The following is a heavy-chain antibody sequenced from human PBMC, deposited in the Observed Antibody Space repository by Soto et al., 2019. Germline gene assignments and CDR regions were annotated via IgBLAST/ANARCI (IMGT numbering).Heavy chain of an antibody. J-gene: IGHJ5*02. CDR1: GFTVSSNY. Sequence: EVQLVETGGGLIQPGGSLRLYCAASGFTVSSNYMSWVRPAPGKGLECVSVIYSGGSTYYADSVKGRFTISRDNSKNTLYLQMNSLRAEDTAVYYCARVPWSRVQFWFDPWGQGTLVTVSA. D-gene: IGHD3-3*01. V-gene: IGHV3-53*02. CDR2: IYSGGST. CDR3: ARVPWSRVQFWFDP.